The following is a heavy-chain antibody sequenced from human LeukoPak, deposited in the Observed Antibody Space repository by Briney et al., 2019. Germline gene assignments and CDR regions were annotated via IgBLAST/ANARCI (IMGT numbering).Heavy chain of an antibody. D-gene: IGHD6-6*01. CDR3: VKNRQSSSSDFDY. V-gene: IGHV3-21*06. CDR1: GFTFRIYS. Sequence: GGSLRLSCVASGFTFRIYSMNWVRQAPGKGLEWVASMSSSSSFITYADSIKGRLTISGDNAKNSLYLQMNSLRAEDTAVYYCVKNRQSSSSDFDYWGQGTLVTVSS. CDR2: MSSSSSFI. J-gene: IGHJ4*02.